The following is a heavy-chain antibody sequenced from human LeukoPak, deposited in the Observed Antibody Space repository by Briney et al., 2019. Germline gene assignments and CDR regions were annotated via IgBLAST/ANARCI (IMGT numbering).Heavy chain of an antibody. J-gene: IGHJ5*02. CDR3: ARDSDGPWDP. V-gene: IGHV1-46*01. Sequence: ASVKVSCKASGYTFTSYYMHWVRQAPGQGLEWMGVIGPSGGTTSYAQKFQGRVTMTRDTSTSTAYMELSSLRSEDTAVYYCARDSDGPWDPWGQGTLVTVSS. CDR1: GYTFTSYY. CDR2: IGPSGGTT.